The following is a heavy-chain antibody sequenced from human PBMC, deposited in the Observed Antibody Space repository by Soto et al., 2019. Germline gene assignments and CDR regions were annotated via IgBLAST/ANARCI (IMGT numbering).Heavy chain of an antibody. V-gene: IGHV3-30*18. CDR3: AKDRYSGYDYYDHYGMDV. Sequence: QVQLVESGGGVVQPGRSLRLSCAASGYTFSSYGMHWVRQAPGKGLEWVAVISYDGSNKYYADSVKGRFTITRDNSKKTLYLQMNSLRADDTAVYYCAKDRYSGYDYYDHYGMDVWGQGTTVTVSS. CDR1: GYTFSSYG. J-gene: IGHJ6*02. D-gene: IGHD5-12*01. CDR2: ISYDGSNK.